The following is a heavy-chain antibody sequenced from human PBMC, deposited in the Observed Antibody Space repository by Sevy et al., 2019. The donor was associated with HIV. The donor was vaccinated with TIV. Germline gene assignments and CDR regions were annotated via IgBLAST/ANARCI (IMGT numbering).Heavy chain of an antibody. V-gene: IGHV3-7*03. CDR3: VRDKEVGASILDA. J-gene: IGHJ5*02. Sequence: GGSLRLSCVASGFSFRNFWMSWVRQAPGKGLEYVADIKQDGSEAYYVDSVKGRFTISRDNAKNSLYLQMNSLRDEDTAMYFCVRDKEVGASILDAWGQGAPVTVSS. CDR2: IKQDGSEA. CDR1: GFSFRNFW. D-gene: IGHD1-26*01.